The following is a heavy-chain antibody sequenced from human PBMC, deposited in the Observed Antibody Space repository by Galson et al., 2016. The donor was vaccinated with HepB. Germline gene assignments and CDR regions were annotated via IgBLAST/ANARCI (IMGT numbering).Heavy chain of an antibody. CDR1: GFTFSQFY. D-gene: IGHD3-3*01. J-gene: IGHJ6*02. V-gene: IGHV3-11*01. CDR3: ARNAIFGEMYKMDD. Sequence: SLRLSCAASGFTFSQFYITWFRQAPGKGLEWVSHISNSGATEFFADSVKARFTMSRDNAKNAVSLHMSSLRVEDTSVYYCARNAIFGEMYKMDDWGRGTTFIVSS. CDR2: ISNSGATE.